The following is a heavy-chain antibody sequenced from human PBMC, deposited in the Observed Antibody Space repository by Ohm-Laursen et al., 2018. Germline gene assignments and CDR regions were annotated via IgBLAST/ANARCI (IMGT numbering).Heavy chain of an antibody. V-gene: IGHV1-2*02. CDR3: ARVGRTWGTPRSGGSCLNY. CDR1: GYTFTGYY. J-gene: IGHJ4*02. D-gene: IGHD2-15*01. CDR2: INPNSGGT. Sequence: SSVKVSRKASGYTFTGYYMNWVRQAPGQGLEWMGWINPNSGGTNYAQKFQGRVTMTRDTSISTAYMELSRLRSDDTAVYYCARVGRTWGTPRSGGSCLNYWGQGTLVTVSS.